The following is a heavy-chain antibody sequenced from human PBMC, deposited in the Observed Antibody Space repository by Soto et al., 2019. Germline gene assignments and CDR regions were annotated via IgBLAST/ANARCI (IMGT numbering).Heavy chain of an antibody. J-gene: IGHJ4*02. CDR1: GFTFRSYG. D-gene: IGHD4-17*01. CDR2: VSYDGRNK. V-gene: IGHV3-30*18. Sequence: QVPRVEPGGGVVQPGTSLRLSCAASGFTFRSYGMHWFRQAPGKGLEWVAVVSYDGRNKYYADAVRGRFTISRDNSESTLDLQMNSLRAEDTAVEYCAKQGDYDGLFEYWGRGTLVTVSS. CDR3: AKQGDYDGLFEY.